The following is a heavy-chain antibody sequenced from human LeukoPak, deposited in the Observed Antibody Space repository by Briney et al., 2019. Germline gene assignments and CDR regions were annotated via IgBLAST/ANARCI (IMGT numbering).Heavy chain of an antibody. D-gene: IGHD2-21*02. J-gene: IGHJ6*03. CDR3: GVTALFPYYYYYMDV. Sequence: PSQTLSLTCTVSGGSISSGNYHWSWIRQPQGKGLEWIGSIYYSGSTYYNPSLKSRVTISVDTSKNPFSLKLSSVTAADTAVYYCGVTALFPYYYYYMDVWGKGTTVTVSS. V-gene: IGHV4-39*07. CDR2: IYYSGST. CDR1: GGSISSGNYH.